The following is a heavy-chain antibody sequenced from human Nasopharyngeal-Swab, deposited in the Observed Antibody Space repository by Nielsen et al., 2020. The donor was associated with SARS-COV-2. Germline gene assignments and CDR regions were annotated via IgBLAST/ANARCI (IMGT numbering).Heavy chain of an antibody. V-gene: IGHV3-48*01. CDR3: ARAFGTLWGVSPFDY. Sequence: WIRQPPGKGLEWVSYISSSSSTIYYADSVKGRFTISRDNAKNSLYLQMNSLRAEDTAVYYCARAFGTLWGVSPFDYWGQGTLVTVSS. J-gene: IGHJ4*02. D-gene: IGHD3-10*01. CDR2: ISSSSSTI.